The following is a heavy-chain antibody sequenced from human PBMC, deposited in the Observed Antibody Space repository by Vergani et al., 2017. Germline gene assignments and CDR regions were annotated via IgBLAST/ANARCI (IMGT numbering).Heavy chain of an antibody. CDR3: ARGSCLGGSCYKPPFDY. CDR1: GGSINSHNNY. J-gene: IGHJ4*02. V-gene: IGHV4-61*02. Sequence: QVQLQESGPGLVKPSQTLSLTCTVSGGSINSHNNYWSWIRQPAGKGLEWIGRIHTSGSTNYNPSLKSRVTMSEDTSKNQFSLNLTSVTAADTAVYFCARGSCLGGSCYKPPFDYWGQGILVTVSS. CDR2: IHTSGST. D-gene: IGHD2-15*01.